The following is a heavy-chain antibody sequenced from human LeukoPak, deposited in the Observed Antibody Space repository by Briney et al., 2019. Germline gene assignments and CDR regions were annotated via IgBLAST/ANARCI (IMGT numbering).Heavy chain of an antibody. Sequence: ASVKVSCKASGYTFTGYYMHWVRQAPGQGLEWMGWINPNSGGTNYAQKFQGRVTMTRDTSISTAYMELGRLRSDDTAVYYCASEPAFYCSGGSCYHYWGQGTLVTVSS. D-gene: IGHD2-15*01. CDR2: INPNSGGT. V-gene: IGHV1-2*02. CDR1: GYTFTGYY. J-gene: IGHJ4*02. CDR3: ASEPAFYCSGGSCYHY.